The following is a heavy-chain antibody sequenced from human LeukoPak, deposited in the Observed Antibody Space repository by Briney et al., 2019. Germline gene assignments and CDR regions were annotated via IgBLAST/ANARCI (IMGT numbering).Heavy chain of an antibody. D-gene: IGHD6-13*01. V-gene: IGHV4-39*01. CDR1: GGSISSSSYY. CDR2: IYYSGST. J-gene: IGHJ4*02. Sequence: SETLSLTCTVSGGSISSSSYYWGWIRQPPGKGLEWIGSIYYSGSTYYNPSLKSRVTISVDTSKNQLSLKLSSVTAADTAVYYCARGVAAAPFDYWGQGTLVTVSS. CDR3: ARGVAAAPFDY.